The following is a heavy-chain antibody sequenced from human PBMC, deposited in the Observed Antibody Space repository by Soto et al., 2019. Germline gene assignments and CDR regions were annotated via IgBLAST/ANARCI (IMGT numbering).Heavy chain of an antibody. CDR1: GGTFRTYA. D-gene: IGHD6-19*01. V-gene: IGHV1-69*12. Sequence: QVQLLQSGAEVKKPGSSVRVSCEASGGTFRTYAISWVRQAPGQGLEWMGEIIPIFGTVNYAQKFQGRVTITADESTTTVYTDLRGLRSEETAVYYCAKGAVAGTPTSYYYYGMDVWGQGTTVTVSS. J-gene: IGHJ6*02. CDR3: AKGAVAGTPTSYYYYGMDV. CDR2: IIPIFGTV.